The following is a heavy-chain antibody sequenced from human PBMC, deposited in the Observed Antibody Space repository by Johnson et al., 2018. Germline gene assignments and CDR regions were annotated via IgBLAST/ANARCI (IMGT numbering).Heavy chain of an antibody. CDR1: GYTFTNYH. CDR3: ARGCSYTSCYRTDYFQH. J-gene: IGHJ1*01. CDR2: MNPQSGDT. V-gene: IGHV1-8*01. D-gene: IGHD2-2*02. Sequence: VRLLEAGAEVVQPGASVKVCCKASGYTFTNYHINWVRHAPGHGPEWMGWMNPQSGDTDYSQNFQGRVTMTKNTSINTAYMEMTRLSTEDTAVYYCARGCSYTSCYRTDYFQHWGQGTLVTVSS.